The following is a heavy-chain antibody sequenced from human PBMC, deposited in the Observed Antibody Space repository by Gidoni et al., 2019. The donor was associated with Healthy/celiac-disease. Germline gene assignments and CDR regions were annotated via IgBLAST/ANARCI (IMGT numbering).Heavy chain of an antibody. J-gene: IGHJ3*02. CDR1: GFTFSSYW. CDR3: ARVLSITAFDI. D-gene: IGHD3-10*01. CDR2: IKQDGSEK. Sequence: EVQLVESGGGLVQPGGSLRLSCAASGFTFSSYWMSWVRQAPGKGLEWVANIKQDGSEKYYVDSVKGRFTISREKAKNSLYLQMNSLRAEDTAVYYCARVLSITAFDIWGQGTMVTVSS. V-gene: IGHV3-7*01.